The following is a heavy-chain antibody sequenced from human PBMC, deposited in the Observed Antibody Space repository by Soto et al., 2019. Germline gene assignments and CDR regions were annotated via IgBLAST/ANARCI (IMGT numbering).Heavy chain of an antibody. CDR1: GGTFSSYT. V-gene: IGHV1-69*04. Sequence: GASVKVSGKAPGGTFSSYTISWVRQAPGQGLEWMGRIIPILAIANYAQKFQGRVTITADKSASTAYMELNSLRAEDTAVYYCAREDGYRGGDAFDIWGQGTMVTVSS. CDR3: AREDGYRGGDAFDI. D-gene: IGHD5-12*01. J-gene: IGHJ3*02. CDR2: IIPILAIA.